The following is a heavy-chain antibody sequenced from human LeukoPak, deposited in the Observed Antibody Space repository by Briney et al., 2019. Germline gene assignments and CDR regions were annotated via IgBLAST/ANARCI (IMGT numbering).Heavy chain of an antibody. J-gene: IGHJ6*03. Sequence: GGSLRLSCAASGFTFSSYWMSWVRQAPGKGLEWVANIKQDGSEKYYVDSVKGRFTISRDNAKNSLYLQMNSLRAEDTAVYYCARAELRLRAYYYYYMDVWGKGTTVTISS. D-gene: IGHD3-16*01. CDR3: ARAELRLRAYYYYYMDV. CDR2: IKQDGSEK. V-gene: IGHV3-7*01. CDR1: GFTFSSYW.